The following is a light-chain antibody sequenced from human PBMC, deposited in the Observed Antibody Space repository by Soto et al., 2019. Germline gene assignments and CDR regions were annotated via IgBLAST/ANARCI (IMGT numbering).Light chain of an antibody. Sequence: DNQLTQSPSSISASVGDRVTITCRASQAVNSWLAWFQQKPGMAPKLVIYDVSSLQSGVPSRFSGSGSGTEFTLTISSLQPEDFATYYCQQANSFPQTFGQGTKVDIK. CDR2: DVS. CDR3: QQANSFPQT. CDR1: QAVNSW. J-gene: IGKJ1*01. V-gene: IGKV1-12*01.